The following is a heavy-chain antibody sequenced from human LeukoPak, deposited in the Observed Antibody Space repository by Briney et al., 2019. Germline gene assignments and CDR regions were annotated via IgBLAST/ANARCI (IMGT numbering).Heavy chain of an antibody. V-gene: IGHV3-30*04. J-gene: IGHJ6*02. D-gene: IGHD3-10*02. CDR3: ARLMSEDYYYGMDV. Sequence: GGSLRLSCAASGFTFSSYAMHWVRQAPGKGLEWVAVISYDGSNKYYADSVKGRFTISRDNSKNTLYLQMNSLRAEDTAVYYCARLMSEDYYYGMDVWGQGTTVTVSS. CDR2: ISYDGSNK. CDR1: GFTFSSYA.